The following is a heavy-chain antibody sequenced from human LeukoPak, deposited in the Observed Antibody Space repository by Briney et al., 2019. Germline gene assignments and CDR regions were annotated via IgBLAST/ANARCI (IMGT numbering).Heavy chain of an antibody. J-gene: IGHJ4*02. Sequence: GGSLRLSCAASGFSFSDSAMHWVRQASGKGLEWVGHVRTKTDSYATTYSASVQGRFTISRDDSKNTAYLQMNSLKSEDTAVYYCTTRGDEYGLHYWGQGTLVTVSS. D-gene: IGHD3-10*01. V-gene: IGHV3-73*01. CDR3: TTRGDEYGLHY. CDR1: GFSFSDSA. CDR2: VRTKTDSYAT.